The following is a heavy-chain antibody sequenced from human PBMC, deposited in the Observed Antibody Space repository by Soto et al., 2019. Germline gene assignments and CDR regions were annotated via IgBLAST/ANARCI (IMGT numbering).Heavy chain of an antibody. CDR1: GYTCTSYG. D-gene: IGHD3-10*01. J-gene: IGHJ4*02. V-gene: IGHV1-18*04. CDR2: SSAYNGNT. Sequence: QVQLVQSGAEVKKPGASVKFSCKASGYTCTSYGISWVRQAPGQGREWMGWSSAYNGNTNYAQKLQGRVTMTTDTDTSTAYMELRSRRSDDTAVYYCARVFTPLLWFWELSGGDYWGQGTLVTVSS. CDR3: ARVFTPLLWFWELSGGDY.